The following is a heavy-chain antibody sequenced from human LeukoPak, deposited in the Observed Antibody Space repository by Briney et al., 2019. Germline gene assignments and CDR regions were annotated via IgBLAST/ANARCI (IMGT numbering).Heavy chain of an antibody. CDR2: IYYSGST. Sequence: SQTLSLTCTVSGGSISSGSYYWSWIRQPPGKGLEWIGYIYYSGSTNYNPSLKSRVTISVDTSKNQFSLKLSSVTAADTAVYYCARGYCSGGSCYRTILYVNWFDPWGQGTLVTVSS. CDR3: ARGYCSGGSCYRTILYVNWFDP. J-gene: IGHJ5*02. D-gene: IGHD2-15*01. V-gene: IGHV4-61*01. CDR1: GGSISSGSYY.